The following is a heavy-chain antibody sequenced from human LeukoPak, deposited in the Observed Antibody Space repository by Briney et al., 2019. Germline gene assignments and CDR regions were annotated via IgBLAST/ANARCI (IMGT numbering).Heavy chain of an antibody. J-gene: IGHJ5*02. CDR1: GYTFSDYF. CDR2: INPYNGGT. V-gene: IGHV1-2*06. Sequence: ASVKVSCKASGYTFSDYFIHWVRQAPGQGLEWMGRINPYNGGTTYAQSFQGRVTLTRDTSTTTVYLELTGLRSDDTAVYYCASLQGGNSDWLDPWGQGTLVTVSS. CDR3: ASLQGGNSDWLDP. D-gene: IGHD4-23*01.